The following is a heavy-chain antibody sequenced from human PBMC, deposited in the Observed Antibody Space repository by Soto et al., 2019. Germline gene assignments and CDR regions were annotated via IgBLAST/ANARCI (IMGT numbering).Heavy chain of an antibody. J-gene: IGHJ4*02. D-gene: IGHD3-9*01. CDR2: IYYSGST. V-gene: IGHV4-31*03. Sequence: SETLPLTYNVSGGYMSSGGYYWSWIRKHPGKGLEWIGYIYYSGSTYYNPSLKSRVTISVDTSKNQFSLKLSSVTAADTAVYYCSSHNSRHYDILTGYSPFDYWGQGTLVTVSS. CDR3: SSHNSRHYDILTGYSPFDY. CDR1: GGYMSSGGYY.